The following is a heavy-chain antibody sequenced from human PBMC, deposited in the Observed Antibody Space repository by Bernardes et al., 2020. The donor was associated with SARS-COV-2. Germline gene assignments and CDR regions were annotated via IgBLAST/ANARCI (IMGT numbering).Heavy chain of an antibody. D-gene: IGHD3-16*01. CDR3: ARSVGGAYRVFDY. Sequence: SETLYVTCAVYGESFSGYYWSWIRQPPGKGLEWIGEIHRSGSTNHNPSLKSRVTVSVDMSKNQFSLRLSSVTAADTAVYYCARSVGGAYRVFDYWGQGTLVIVSS. CDR1: GESFSGYY. V-gene: IGHV4-34*01. J-gene: IGHJ4*02. CDR2: IHRSGST.